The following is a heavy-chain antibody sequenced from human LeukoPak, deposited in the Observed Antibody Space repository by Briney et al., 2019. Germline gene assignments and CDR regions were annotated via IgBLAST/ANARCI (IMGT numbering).Heavy chain of an antibody. J-gene: IGHJ4*02. CDR2: INPSGGST. CDR3: ARDLGGRCIDY. V-gene: IGHV1-46*01. CDR1: GYTFTSYY. Sequence: ASVKVSCKASGYTFTSYYLHWGRQAPGQGLEWMGIINPSGGSTSYAQKFQGRVTMTRDTSTSTVYMELSSLRSEDTAVYYCARDLGGRCIDYWGQGTLVTVSS. D-gene: IGHD1-26*01.